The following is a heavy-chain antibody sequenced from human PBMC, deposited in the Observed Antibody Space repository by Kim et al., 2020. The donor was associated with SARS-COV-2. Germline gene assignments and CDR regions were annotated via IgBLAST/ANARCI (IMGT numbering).Heavy chain of an antibody. J-gene: IGHJ4*02. CDR3: ARGPYFYGSGSQVDY. V-gene: IGHV3-7*01. Sequence: DSVKCRFNISRDNAKNSLFLQMNTLRAGDTAVYYCARGPYFYGSGSQVDYWGQGTLVTVSS. D-gene: IGHD3-10*01.